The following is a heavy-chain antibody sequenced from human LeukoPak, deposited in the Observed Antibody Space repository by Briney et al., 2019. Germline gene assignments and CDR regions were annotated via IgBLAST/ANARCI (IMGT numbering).Heavy chain of an antibody. CDR2: ISWNSGSI. V-gene: IGHV3-9*01. Sequence: GRSLRLSCAASGFTFDDYAMHWVRQAPGKGLEWVSGISWNSGSIGYADSVKGRFTISRDNAKNSLYLQMNSLRAEDTALYYCAKDRAMVRGVLFDYWGQGTLVTVSS. J-gene: IGHJ4*02. CDR3: AKDRAMVRGVLFDY. D-gene: IGHD3-10*01. CDR1: GFTFDDYA.